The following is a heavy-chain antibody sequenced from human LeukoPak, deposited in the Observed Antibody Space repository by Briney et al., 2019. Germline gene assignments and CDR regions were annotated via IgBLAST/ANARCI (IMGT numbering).Heavy chain of an antibody. CDR1: GYTFTSYG. CDR2: ISAYNSNT. CDR3: ARDRDSSGWYYYYYGMDV. V-gene: IGHV1-18*01. J-gene: IGHJ6*02. Sequence: ASVKVSCKASGYTFTSYGISWVRQAPGQGLEWMGWISAYNSNTNYAQKLQGRVTMTTDTSTSTAYMELRSLRSDDTAVYYCARDRDSSGWYYYYYGMDVWGQGTTVTVSS. D-gene: IGHD6-19*01.